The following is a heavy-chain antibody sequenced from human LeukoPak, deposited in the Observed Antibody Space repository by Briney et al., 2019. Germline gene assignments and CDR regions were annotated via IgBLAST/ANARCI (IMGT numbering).Heavy chain of an antibody. V-gene: IGHV1-69*02. CDR1: GGTFSSYT. J-gene: IGHJ4*02. CDR3: ASFYYDSSGYLDY. Sequence: SVKVSCKASGGTFSSYTISWVRQAPGQGLEWMGRIIPILGIANYAQKFQGRVTITADKYTSTAYMELSSLRSEDTAVYYCASFYYDSSGYLDYWGQGTLVTVSS. CDR2: IIPILGIA. D-gene: IGHD3-22*01.